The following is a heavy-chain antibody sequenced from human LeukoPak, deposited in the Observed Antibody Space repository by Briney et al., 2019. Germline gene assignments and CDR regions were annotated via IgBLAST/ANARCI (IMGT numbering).Heavy chain of an antibody. Sequence: PGGSLRLSCTASGFTFSDYTMNWVRQAPGKGLAWVSSISSTSSTIYYADFVKGRFTISRDNAKNSLYLQMNSLRDEDTAVYYCARAVAADFWGQGTQVTVSS. V-gene: IGHV3-48*02. J-gene: IGHJ4*02. D-gene: IGHD6-19*01. CDR2: ISSTSSTI. CDR1: GFTFSDYT. CDR3: ARAVAADF.